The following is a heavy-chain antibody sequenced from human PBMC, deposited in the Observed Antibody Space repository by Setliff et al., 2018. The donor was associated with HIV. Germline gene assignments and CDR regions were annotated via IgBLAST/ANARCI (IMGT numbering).Heavy chain of an antibody. CDR3: ARDSELRAFDI. CDR1: GYTFSDYY. V-gene: IGHV1-69*10. J-gene: IGHJ3*02. D-gene: IGHD1-26*01. CDR2: IIPILGIA. Sequence: ASVKVSCKASGYTFSDYYMHWVRQAPGQGLEWMGGIIPILGIANYAQKFQGRVTITADKSTSTAYMELSSLRSEDTAVYYCARDSELRAFDIWGQGTLVTVSS.